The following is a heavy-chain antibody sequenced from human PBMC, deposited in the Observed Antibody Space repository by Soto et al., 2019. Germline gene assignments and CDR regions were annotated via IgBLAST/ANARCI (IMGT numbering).Heavy chain of an antibody. CDR3: ARARGNGSGYDPYYFDY. Sequence: PSETLSLTCAVYGGSFSGYYCSWIRQPPGKGLEXIGXXXXSGSXNXXPXPXSRVTISVDTSKNQFSLKLSSVTAADKAVYYCARARGNGSGYDPYYFDYWGQGTMVTVSS. CDR2: XXXSGSX. CDR1: GGSFSGYY. J-gene: IGHJ4*02. D-gene: IGHD5-12*01. V-gene: IGHV4-34*01.